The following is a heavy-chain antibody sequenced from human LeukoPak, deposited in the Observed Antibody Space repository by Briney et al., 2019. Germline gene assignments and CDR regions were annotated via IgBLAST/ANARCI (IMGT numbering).Heavy chain of an antibody. D-gene: IGHD3-3*01. CDR1: GGSFSGYY. Sequence: SETLSLTCAVYGGSFSGYYWSWIRQPPGKGLEWIGYIYYSGSTNYNPSLKSRVTISVDTSKNQFSLKLSSVTAADTAVYYCARRSAYDFWSGYYSAYYYGMDVWGQGTTVTVSS. V-gene: IGHV4-59*08. J-gene: IGHJ6*02. CDR3: ARRSAYDFWSGYYSAYYYGMDV. CDR2: IYYSGST.